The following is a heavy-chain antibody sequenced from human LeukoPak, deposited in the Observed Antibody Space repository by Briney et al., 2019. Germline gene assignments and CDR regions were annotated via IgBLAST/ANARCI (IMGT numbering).Heavy chain of an antibody. CDR3: ARGRLFDY. Sequence: PSETLSLTCTVSGGSISSYYWSWIRQPPGKGLEWIGYIYYSGSTNYNPSLKSRVTISVDTSKNQFSLKLSSVTAADTAVYYCARGRLFDYWGQGTLVTVPS. V-gene: IGHV4-59*01. CDR2: IYYSGST. CDR1: GGSISSYY. D-gene: IGHD3-22*01. J-gene: IGHJ4*02.